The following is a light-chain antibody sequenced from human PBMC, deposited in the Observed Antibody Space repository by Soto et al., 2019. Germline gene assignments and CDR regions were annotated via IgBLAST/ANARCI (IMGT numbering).Light chain of an antibody. V-gene: IGLV2-11*01. J-gene: IGLJ1*01. CDR3: CSHAGSSVV. CDR1: TSDVGGYNH. CDR2: DVS. Sequence: VLTHPRSVSGPLGQSVSISCTGTTSDVGGYNHVSWYQQHPGKAPKLIIYDVSTRPSGVPDRFSGSKSGNTASLTISGLQAEDEADYYCCSHAGSSVVFGTGTKVTVL.